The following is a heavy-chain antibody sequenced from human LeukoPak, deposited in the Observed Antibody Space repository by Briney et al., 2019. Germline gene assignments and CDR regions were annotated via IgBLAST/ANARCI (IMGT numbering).Heavy chain of an antibody. CDR2: IRYDGNNK. V-gene: IGHV3-30*02. Sequence: GGSLRLSCAASGFTFSSYGMHWVRQAPGKGLEGVAIIRYDGNNKYYADSVKGRFTISRDNSKNTLYLQMNSLRAEDTAVYYCAGDLYYYDSSGYQDPWGQGTLVTVSS. D-gene: IGHD3-22*01. J-gene: IGHJ5*02. CDR1: GFTFSSYG. CDR3: AGDLYYYDSSGYQDP.